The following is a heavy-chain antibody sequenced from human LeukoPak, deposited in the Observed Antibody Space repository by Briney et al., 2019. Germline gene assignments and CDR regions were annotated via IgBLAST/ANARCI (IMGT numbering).Heavy chain of an antibody. CDR2: IRHDGINK. Sequence: GGSLRLSCAASGFSFSNSGMHWVRQAPGKGLEWVAVIRHDGINKYYADFVKGRFTISRDNSKNTVYLQMNSLRVEDTAMYYCARDGLRRPPTPYCGGDCPLDYWGQGTLVSVSS. J-gene: IGHJ4*02. V-gene: IGHV3-33*01. CDR1: GFSFSNSG. CDR3: ARDGLRRPPTPYCGGDCPLDY. D-gene: IGHD2-21*02.